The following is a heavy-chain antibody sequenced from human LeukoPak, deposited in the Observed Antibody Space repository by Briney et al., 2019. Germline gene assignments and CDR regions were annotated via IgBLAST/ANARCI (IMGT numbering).Heavy chain of an antibody. D-gene: IGHD3-16*01. V-gene: IGHV4-39*07. CDR2: IYYTGTT. CDR1: GGSISSTNYY. CDR3: ARDLGFDY. Sequence: SETLTLTCTVSGGSISSTNYYWGWIRQPPGKGLEWIGNIYYTGTTYYNPSLTSRVTISVDTSKNQFSLKLSSVTAADTAVYYCARDLGFDYWGQGTLVTVSS. J-gene: IGHJ4*02.